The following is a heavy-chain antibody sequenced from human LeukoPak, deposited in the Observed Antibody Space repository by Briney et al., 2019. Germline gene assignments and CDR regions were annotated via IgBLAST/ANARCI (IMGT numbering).Heavy chain of an antibody. CDR1: GDSIKRSKW. V-gene: IGHV4-4*02. Sequence: SETLSLTCAVSGDSIKRSKWGGWGRPPPGEGGEWIAEIYHSGNTNYNPSLKSRVTISLDKSKNQFSLKLTSVTAADTALYFCARAGGGTYYFDFWGQGTLVTVSS. CDR3: ARAGGGTYYFDF. D-gene: IGHD1-26*01. J-gene: IGHJ4*02. CDR2: IYHSGNT.